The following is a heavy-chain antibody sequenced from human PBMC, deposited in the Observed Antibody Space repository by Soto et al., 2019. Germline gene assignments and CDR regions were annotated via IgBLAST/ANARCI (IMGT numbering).Heavy chain of an antibody. CDR3: ASSMYYYDSSGYFSYGMDV. CDR1: GGSISSGGYS. J-gene: IGHJ6*02. D-gene: IGHD3-22*01. CDR2: IYHSGST. Sequence: SETLSLTCAVSGGSISSGGYSWSWIRQPPGKGLGWIGYIYHSGSTYYNPSLKSRVTISVDRSKNQFSLKLSSVTAADTAVYYCASSMYYYDSSGYFSYGMDVWGQGTTVTVSS. V-gene: IGHV4-30-2*01.